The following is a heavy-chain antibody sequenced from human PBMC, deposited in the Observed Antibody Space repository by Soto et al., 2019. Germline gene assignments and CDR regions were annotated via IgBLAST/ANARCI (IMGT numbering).Heavy chain of an antibody. CDR2: IYYSGST. J-gene: IGHJ6*02. D-gene: IGHD4-17*01. V-gene: IGHV4-31*03. CDR3: ARDADYGGSRGGMDV. Sequence: QVRLEESGPGLVKPSETLSLICSVSGGSVNNANYFWNWIRHHPENGLEWIGYIYYSGSTRYNPSFQTRATLAIDTSKNHFSLRLNSVTVAETAVYFCARDADYGGSRGGMDVWGRGTTVTVSS. CDR1: GGSVNNANYF.